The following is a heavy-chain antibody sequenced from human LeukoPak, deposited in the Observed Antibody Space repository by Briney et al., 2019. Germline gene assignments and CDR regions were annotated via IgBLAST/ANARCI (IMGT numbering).Heavy chain of an antibody. CDR3: ARGLGDGYSWHWYFDL. V-gene: IGHV4-28*03. CDR1: DYSISSSNW. CDR2: IHYSAST. D-gene: IGHD5-24*01. Sequence: PSETLSLTCAVSDYSISSSNWWGWARQPPGKGLERIGYIHYSASTTYNPSFKSRLTISGDTSKNQFSLNLTSLTAADTAVYYCARGLGDGYSWHWYFDLWGRGTLVTVSS. J-gene: IGHJ2*01.